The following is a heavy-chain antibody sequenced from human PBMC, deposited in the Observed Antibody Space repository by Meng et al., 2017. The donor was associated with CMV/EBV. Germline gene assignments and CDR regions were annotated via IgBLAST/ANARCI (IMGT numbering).Heavy chain of an antibody. Sequence: SETLSLTCAVYGGSFSGYYWSWIRQPPGKGLEWIGEINHSGSTNYNPSLKSRVTISVDTSKNQFSLKLSSVTAADTAVYYCARLDGSVELWLVPNWFDPWGQGTLVTVSS. D-gene: IGHD5-18*01. J-gene: IGHJ5*02. CDR1: GGSFSGYY. CDR2: INHSGST. CDR3: ARLDGSVELWLVPNWFDP. V-gene: IGHV4-34*01.